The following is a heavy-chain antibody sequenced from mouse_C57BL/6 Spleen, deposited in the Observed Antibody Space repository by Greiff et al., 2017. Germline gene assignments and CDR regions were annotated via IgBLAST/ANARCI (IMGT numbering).Heavy chain of an antibody. CDR1: GYSITSGYY. D-gene: IGHD2-5*01. Sequence: EVQVVESGPGLVKPSQSLSLTCSVTGYSITSGYYWNWIRQFPGNKLEWMGYISYDGSNNYNPSLKNRISITRDPSKNQFFLKLNSVTTEDTATYYCALYSNYAYYAMDYWGQGTSGTVSS. CDR2: ISYDGSN. J-gene: IGHJ4*01. CDR3: ALYSNYAYYAMDY. V-gene: IGHV3-6*01.